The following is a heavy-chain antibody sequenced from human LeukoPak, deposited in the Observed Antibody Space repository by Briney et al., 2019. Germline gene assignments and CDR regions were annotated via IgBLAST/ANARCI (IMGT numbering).Heavy chain of an antibody. V-gene: IGHV4-59*01. CDR2: IYYSGGT. D-gene: IGHD6-19*01. CDR3: ATGSGWYGADY. CDR1: GGSISSYY. Sequence: SETLSLTCTVSGGSISSYYWSWIRQPPGKRLEWIGYIYYSGGTNYNPSLKSRVTISVDTSKNQFSLKLTSVTAADTAVYYCATGSGWYGADYWGQGTLVTVSS. J-gene: IGHJ4*02.